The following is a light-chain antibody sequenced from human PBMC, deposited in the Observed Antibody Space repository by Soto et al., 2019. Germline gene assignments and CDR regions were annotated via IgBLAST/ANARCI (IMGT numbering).Light chain of an antibody. Sequence: EILLTLTPAAVSCSFPVTGTITYRASQGISNWLAWYQQKPGKAPKLLIYAASSLQSGVPSRFSGSGSGTDFTLTISSLQPEDFTIYYCQQYNSCTLSFGGGAKVEIK. J-gene: IGKJ4*01. CDR2: AAS. V-gene: IGKV1-12*01. CDR1: QGISNW. CDR3: QQYNSCTLS.